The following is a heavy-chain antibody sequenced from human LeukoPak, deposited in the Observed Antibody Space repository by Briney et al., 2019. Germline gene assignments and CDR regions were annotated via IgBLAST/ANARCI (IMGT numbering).Heavy chain of an antibody. J-gene: IGHJ4*02. D-gene: IGHD3-10*01. V-gene: IGHV3-23*01. CDR1: GFTFSSYA. CDR3: AKDLTEYYYGSGSYLSDY. Sequence: GGSLRLSCAASGFTFSSYAMSWVRQAPGKGLEWVSAISDSGGSTYYADSVKGRFTISRDNSKNTLYLQMNSLRAEDTAVYYCAKDLTEYYYGSGSYLSDYWGQGTLVTVSS. CDR2: ISDSGGST.